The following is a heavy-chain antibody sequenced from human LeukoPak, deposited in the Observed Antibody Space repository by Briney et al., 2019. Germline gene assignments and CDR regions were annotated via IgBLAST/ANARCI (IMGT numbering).Heavy chain of an antibody. V-gene: IGHV4-4*07. CDR2: IYTSGST. D-gene: IGHD3-22*01. CDR1: GGSISSYY. CDR3: ARDAGVLYYYDSSGYYTDPAFDY. Sequence: SETLSLTCTVSGGSISSYYLSWIRQPAGKGLEWIGRIYTSGSTNYNPSLKSRVTMSVDTSKNQFSLKLSSVTAADTAMYYCARDAGVLYYYDSSGYYTDPAFDYWGQGTLVTVSS. J-gene: IGHJ4*02.